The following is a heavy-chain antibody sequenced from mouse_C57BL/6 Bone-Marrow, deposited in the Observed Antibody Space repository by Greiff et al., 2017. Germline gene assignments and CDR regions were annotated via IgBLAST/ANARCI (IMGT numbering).Heavy chain of an antibody. D-gene: IGHD1-1*01. CDR2: IYPGDGDT. CDR1: GYAFSSSW. CDR3: ALIYYYGSSFYFDY. Sequence: VQLLQSGPELVKPGASVKISCKASGYAFSSSWMNWVKQRPGKGLEWIGRIYPGDGDTNYNGKFKGKATLTADKSSSTAYMQLSSLTSEDSAVYFCALIYYYGSSFYFDYGGRGTALTVSS. V-gene: IGHV1-82*01. J-gene: IGHJ2*01.